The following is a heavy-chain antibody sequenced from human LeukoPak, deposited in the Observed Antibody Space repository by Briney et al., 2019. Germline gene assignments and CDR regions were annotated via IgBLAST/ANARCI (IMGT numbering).Heavy chain of an antibody. CDR1: GFTFSSYW. CDR3: ARDLPDYAITFGGVIALFDY. V-gene: IGHV3-7*01. CDR2: IKQDGSEK. Sequence: GGSLRLSCAASGFTFSSYWMSWVRQAPGKGLEWVANIKQDGSEKYYVDSVKGRFTISRDNAKNSLYLQMNSLRAEDTAVYYCARDLPDYAITFGGVIALFDYWGQGTLVTVSS. D-gene: IGHD3-16*02. J-gene: IGHJ4*02.